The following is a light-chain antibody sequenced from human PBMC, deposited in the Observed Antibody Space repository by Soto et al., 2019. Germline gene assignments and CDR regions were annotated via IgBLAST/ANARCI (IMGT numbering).Light chain of an antibody. Sequence: QSALTQPPSASGSPGQSVTISCTGTSSDVGAYKYVSWYQQYPGKAPKLMIYXVTKRPSGVPDXFSGSKSGNTASLTVSGLQAEXEAXYYCTSYVGNDIWVFGGGTKVTVL. J-gene: IGLJ3*02. V-gene: IGLV2-8*01. CDR1: SSDVGAYKY. CDR2: XVT. CDR3: TSYVGNDIWV.